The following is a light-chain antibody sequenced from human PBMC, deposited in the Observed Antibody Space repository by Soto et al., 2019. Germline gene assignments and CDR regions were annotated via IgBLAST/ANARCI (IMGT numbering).Light chain of an antibody. CDR3: CSYVGSYTLI. Sequence: QSALTQPRSVSGSPGQSVTISCTGTSSDVGAYNYVSWYQHHPGKAPKLIIYDVSKRPSGVPDRFSGSKSGNTASLTISGLQAEDEADYHCCSYVGSYTLIFGGGTKLTVL. V-gene: IGLV2-11*01. CDR2: DVS. CDR1: SSDVGAYNY. J-gene: IGLJ2*01.